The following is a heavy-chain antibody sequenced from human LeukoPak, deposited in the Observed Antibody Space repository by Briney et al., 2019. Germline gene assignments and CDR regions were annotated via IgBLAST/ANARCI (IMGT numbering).Heavy chain of an antibody. D-gene: IGHD3-16*01. J-gene: IGHJ3*01. Sequence: SVKVSCKASGGTFSSYAISWVRQAPGQGLEWMGGIIPIFGTANYAQKFQGRVTITADEPTSTAYMELSSLRSEDTAVYYCARHAWGLNAFDVWGRGTMVIVSS. V-gene: IGHV1-69*13. CDR3: ARHAWGLNAFDV. CDR1: GGTFSSYA. CDR2: IIPIFGTA.